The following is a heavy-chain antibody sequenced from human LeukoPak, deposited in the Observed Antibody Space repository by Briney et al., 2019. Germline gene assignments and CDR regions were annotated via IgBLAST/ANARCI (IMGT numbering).Heavy chain of an antibody. D-gene: IGHD3-10*01. V-gene: IGHV5-51*01. CDR2: IYPGDSDT. J-gene: IGHJ3*02. CDR3: ARLETYYYGLGSYSSAFDM. CDR1: GYSFTRYW. Sequence: GVSLKIPCKGSGYSFTRYWIGWVRQMPGKGLEWMGIIYPGDSDTTYSPSFQGQVTISVDKSISTAYMQWSSLKASDTAMYYCARLETYYYGLGSYSSAFDMWGQGTMVTVSS.